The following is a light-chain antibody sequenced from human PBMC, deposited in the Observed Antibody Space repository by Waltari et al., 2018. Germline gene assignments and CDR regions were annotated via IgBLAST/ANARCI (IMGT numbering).Light chain of an antibody. Sequence: QSALTQPPSASGSPGQSVTISCTGTSSDVGGYNYVSWYQQYPGRAPKLMIYEVTKRPSGVPARFSGSKSGKPASLTVSGLQADDEADYYCSSYAGSNNYWVFGGGTTLTVL. V-gene: IGLV2-8*01. CDR1: SSDVGGYNY. CDR3: SSYAGSNNYWV. CDR2: EVT. J-gene: IGLJ3*02.